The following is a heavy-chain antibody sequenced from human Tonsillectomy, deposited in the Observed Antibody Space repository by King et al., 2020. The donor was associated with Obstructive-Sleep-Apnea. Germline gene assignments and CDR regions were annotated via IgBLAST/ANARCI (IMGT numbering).Heavy chain of an antibody. CDR2: ISYDGSNK. J-gene: IGHJ5*02. CDR3: AKDRTVTYGSGSYSLGFDP. V-gene: IGHV3-30*18. Sequence: VQLVESGGGVVQPGRSLRLSCAASGFTFSSYGMHWVRQAPGKGLEWGAVISYDGSNKYYSDSVKGRFPISIDNSKNTLYLQMNSLRAEDTAVYYCAKDRTVTYGSGSYSLGFDPWGQGTLVTVSS. D-gene: IGHD3-10*01. CDR1: GFTFSSYG.